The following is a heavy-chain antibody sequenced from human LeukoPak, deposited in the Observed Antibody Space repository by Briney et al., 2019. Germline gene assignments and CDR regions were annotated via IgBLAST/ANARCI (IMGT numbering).Heavy chain of an antibody. CDR2: ISAYNGNT. CDR3: ARDASSWYYFDY. V-gene: IGHV1-18*01. Sequence: ASVKVSCKASGYTFTSYGISWVRQAPGQGLEWMGWISAYNGNTNYAQKLQGRVAMTTDTSTSTAYMELRSLRSDDTAVYYCARDASSWYYFDYWGQGTLVTVSS. D-gene: IGHD6-13*01. CDR1: GYTFTSYG. J-gene: IGHJ4*02.